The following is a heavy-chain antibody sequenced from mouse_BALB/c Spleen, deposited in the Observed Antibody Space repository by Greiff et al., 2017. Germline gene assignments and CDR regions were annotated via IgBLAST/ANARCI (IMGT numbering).Heavy chain of an antibody. Sequence: QVQLKQSGAELVRPGASVKLSCKASGYTFTSYWMNWVKQRPEQGLEWIGRIDPYDSETHYNQKFKDKATLTVDKSSSTAYMQLSSPTSEDSAVYYCTRDGNPYFDYWGQGTTLTVSS. CDR3: TRDGNPYFDY. J-gene: IGHJ2*01. CDR2: IDPYDSET. V-gene: IGHV1-74*01. CDR1: GYTFTSYW. D-gene: IGHD2-1*01.